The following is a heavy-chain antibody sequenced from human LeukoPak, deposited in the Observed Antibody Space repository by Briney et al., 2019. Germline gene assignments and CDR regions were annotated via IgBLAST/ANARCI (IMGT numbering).Heavy chain of an antibody. CDR2: ISWNSGSI. CDR3: AKDAVAGSYYYYMDV. D-gene: IGHD6-19*01. V-gene: IGHV3-9*03. J-gene: IGHJ6*03. CDR1: GFTFDDYA. Sequence: GGSLRLSCAASGFTFDDYAMHWVRQAPGKGLEWVSGISWNSGSIGYADSVKGRFTISRDNAKHSLYLQMNSLRAEDMALYYCAKDAVAGSYYYYMDVWGKGTTVTVSS.